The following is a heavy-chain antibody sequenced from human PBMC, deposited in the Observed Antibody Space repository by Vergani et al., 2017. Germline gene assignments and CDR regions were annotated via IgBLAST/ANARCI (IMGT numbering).Heavy chain of an antibody. CDR2: ISSSSSYI. D-gene: IGHD4-23*01. Sequence: EVQLVESGGGLVKPGGSLRLSCAASGFTFSSYSMNWVRQAPGKGLEWVSSISSSSSYIYYADSVKGRFTISRDNAKNSLYLQMNSLRAEDTAVYYCSRDRGRWPEMEVYWGQGTLVTVSS. CDR1: GFTFSSYS. CDR3: SRDRGRWPEMEVY. J-gene: IGHJ4*02. V-gene: IGHV3-21*01.